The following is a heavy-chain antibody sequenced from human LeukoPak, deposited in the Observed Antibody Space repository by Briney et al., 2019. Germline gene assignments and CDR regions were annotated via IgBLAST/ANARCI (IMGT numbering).Heavy chain of an antibody. Sequence: SETLSLTCAVYGGSFSGYYWSWIRQPPGKGLEWIGVINHSGSTNYNPSLKSRVTISVDTSKNQFSLKLSSVTAADTAVYYCARVVFWSGYPDYWGQGTLVTVSS. CDR3: ARVVFWSGYPDY. D-gene: IGHD3-3*01. CDR2: INHSGST. J-gene: IGHJ4*02. V-gene: IGHV4-34*01. CDR1: GGSFSGYY.